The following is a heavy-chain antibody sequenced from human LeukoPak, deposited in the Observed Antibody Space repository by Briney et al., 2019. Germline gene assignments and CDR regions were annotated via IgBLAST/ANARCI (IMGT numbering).Heavy chain of an antibody. V-gene: IGHV4-59*01. D-gene: IGHD3-10*01. CDR2: IYYSGST. Sequence: SETLSLTCTVSGGSISSYYWSWIRQPPGKGLEWIGYIYYSGSTNYNPSLKSRVTISVDTSKNQFSLKLSSVTAADTAVYYCAREGSSGSKAPYYFDYWGQGTLVTVSS. CDR3: AREGSSGSKAPYYFDY. J-gene: IGHJ4*02. CDR1: GGSISSYY.